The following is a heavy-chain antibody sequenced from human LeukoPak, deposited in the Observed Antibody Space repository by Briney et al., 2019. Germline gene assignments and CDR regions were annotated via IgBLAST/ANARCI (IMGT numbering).Heavy chain of an antibody. J-gene: IGHJ6*02. CDR1: GGTFSSYA. CDR2: IIPIFGTA. V-gene: IGHV1-69*13. D-gene: IGHD2-2*01. CDR3: VVPGTIGNYYYYGMDV. Sequence: SVKVSCKASGGTFSSYAISWVRQAPGQGLEWMGGIIPIFGTANYAQKFQGRVTITADESTSTAYMELSSLRSEDTAVYYCVVPGTIGNYYYYGMDVWGQGTTVTVSS.